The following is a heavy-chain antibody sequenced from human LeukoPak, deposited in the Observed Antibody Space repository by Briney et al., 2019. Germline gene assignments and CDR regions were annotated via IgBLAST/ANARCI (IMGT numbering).Heavy chain of an antibody. CDR3: ATQPPFLMDA. D-gene: IGHD2-2*01. CDR1: GFTFDDYA. J-gene: IGHJ6*02. V-gene: IGHV3-9*01. CDR2: ISWNSGSI. Sequence: PGGSLRLSCAASGFTFDDYAMHWVRQAPGKGLEWVSGISWNSGSIGYADSVKGRFTISRDNAKNSLYLQMTVLRADDTAVYYCATQPPFLMDAWGQGATVTVSS.